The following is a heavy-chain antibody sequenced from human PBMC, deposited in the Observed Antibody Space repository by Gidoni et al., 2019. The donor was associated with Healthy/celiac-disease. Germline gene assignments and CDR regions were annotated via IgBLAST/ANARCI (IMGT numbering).Heavy chain of an antibody. CDR2: INHSGST. CDR1: GGSFSGYY. Sequence: QVQLQQWGAGLLKPSETLSLTCAVYGGSFSGYYWSCIRQPPGKGLEWIGEINHSGSTNYNPSLKSRVTISVDTSKNQFSLKLSSVTAADTAVYYCASFPVAVAGNSFDYWGQGTLVTVSS. CDR3: ASFPVAVAGNSFDY. V-gene: IGHV4-34*01. J-gene: IGHJ4*02. D-gene: IGHD6-19*01.